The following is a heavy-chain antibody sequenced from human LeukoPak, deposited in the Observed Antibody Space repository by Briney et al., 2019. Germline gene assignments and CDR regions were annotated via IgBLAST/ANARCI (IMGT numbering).Heavy chain of an antibody. CDR1: GFTFSSYG. D-gene: IGHD3-10*01. Sequence: GGSLRLSCAASGFTFSSYGMHWVRQAPGKGREWVAVISYDGSNKYYADSVKGRFTISRDNSKNTLYLQMNSLRAEDTAVYYCAKDGYYYGSGSYPYFDYWGQGTLVTVSS. CDR2: ISYDGSNK. CDR3: AKDGYYYGSGSYPYFDY. J-gene: IGHJ4*02. V-gene: IGHV3-30*18.